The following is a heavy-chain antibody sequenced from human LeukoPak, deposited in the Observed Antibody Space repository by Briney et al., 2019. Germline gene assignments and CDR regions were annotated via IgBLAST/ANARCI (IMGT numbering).Heavy chain of an antibody. CDR3: AKVGDYDFWSGPIYFDY. V-gene: IGHV3-23*01. J-gene: IGHJ4*02. CDR2: ISGSGGST. CDR1: GFTFSSYA. D-gene: IGHD3-3*01. Sequence: QTGGSLRLSCAASGFTFSSYAMSWVRQAPGKGLEWVSAISGSGGSTYYADSVKGRFTISRDNSKNTLYLQMNSLRAEDTAVYYCAKVGDYDFWSGPIYFDYWGQGTLVTVSS.